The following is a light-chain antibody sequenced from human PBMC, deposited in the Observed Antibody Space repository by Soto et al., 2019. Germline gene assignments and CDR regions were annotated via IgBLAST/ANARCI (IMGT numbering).Light chain of an antibody. J-gene: IGKJ5*01. CDR2: GAS. CDR3: QQYFTSPIT. Sequence: EIVLTQSPGTLALSPGERATFSCRASQSVNSRLAWYQHKPGQAPRLLISGASNRASGIPARFSAWGSGTDFTLTISRVDPADFAFYYCQQYFTSPITFGQGTRLEIK. V-gene: IGKV3-20*01. CDR1: QSVNSR.